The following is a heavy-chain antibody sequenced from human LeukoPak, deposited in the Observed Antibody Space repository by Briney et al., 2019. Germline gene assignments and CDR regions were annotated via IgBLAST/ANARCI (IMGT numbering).Heavy chain of an antibody. Sequence: GRSLRLSCAASGFTFSSYGMHWVRQAPGKGLEWVAVIWYDGSNKYYADFVKGRFTISRDNSKNTLYLQMNSLRAEDTAVYYCARGKVVWWLNLDYWGQGTLVTVSS. D-gene: IGHD2-21*01. CDR1: GFTFSSYG. CDR3: ARGKVVWWLNLDY. V-gene: IGHV3-33*01. CDR2: IWYDGSNK. J-gene: IGHJ4*02.